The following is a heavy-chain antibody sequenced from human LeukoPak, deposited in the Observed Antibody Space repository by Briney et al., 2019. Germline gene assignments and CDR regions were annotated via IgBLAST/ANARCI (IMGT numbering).Heavy chain of an antibody. CDR2: ISSGSGTI. D-gene: IGHD3-3*01. V-gene: IGHV3-48*02. Sequence: PGGSLRLSCAASGFTFSDYSMSWVRQTPGKGLEWVSYISSGSGTIYYADSVKGRFTFSRDNAKKSLYLQMNSLRDEDTAVYYCARFLRFLDYWGQGTLVTVSS. CDR1: GFTFSDYS. J-gene: IGHJ4*02. CDR3: ARFLRFLDY.